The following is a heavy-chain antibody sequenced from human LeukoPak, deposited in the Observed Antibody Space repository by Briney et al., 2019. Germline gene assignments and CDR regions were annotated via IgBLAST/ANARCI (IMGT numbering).Heavy chain of an antibody. CDR3: ARCVLKVIMGYYYYYMDV. CDR1: GYTFTGYY. J-gene: IGHJ6*03. CDR2: INPNSGGT. D-gene: IGHD3-3*01. V-gene: IGHV1-2*02. Sequence: SVKVSCKASGYTFTGYYMHWVRQAPRQVLEWTGWINPNSGGTNYTQKFQGRVTMSRDTSISTAYMELRRLRTDGTAVYYCARCVLKVIMGYYYYYMDVWGKGTTVTVSS.